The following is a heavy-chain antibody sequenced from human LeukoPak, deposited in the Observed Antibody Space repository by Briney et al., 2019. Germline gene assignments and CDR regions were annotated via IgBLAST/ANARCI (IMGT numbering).Heavy chain of an antibody. CDR3: AKDLGYCSSTSCYGFDY. Sequence: GGSLRLSCAASGFTFSSYAMSWVRQARGRGLEWLSSISGGGGTTYYADSVKGRFTISRDNSKNTLYLQMNSLRAEDTAFYYCAKDLGYCSSTSCYGFDYWGQGTLVTVSS. V-gene: IGHV3-23*01. D-gene: IGHD2-2*01. CDR1: GFTFSSYA. J-gene: IGHJ4*02. CDR2: ISGGGGTT.